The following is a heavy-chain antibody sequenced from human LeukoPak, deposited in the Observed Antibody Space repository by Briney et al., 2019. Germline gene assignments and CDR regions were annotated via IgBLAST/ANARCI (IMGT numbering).Heavy chain of an antibody. Sequence: PGRSLRLSCLTSGFTFRDYGLGWVRQAPGMGREWVSFIRSRIYGGAPEYAASVRGRFSVSRDDSESIAYLQMNNLKSEDTAVYYCARGQTVSGAKYYFDFWSPGTLVTVSS. CDR1: GFTFRDYG. J-gene: IGHJ4*02. CDR3: ARGQTVSGAKYYFDF. D-gene: IGHD3-10*01. V-gene: IGHV3-49*04. CDR2: IRSRIYGGAP.